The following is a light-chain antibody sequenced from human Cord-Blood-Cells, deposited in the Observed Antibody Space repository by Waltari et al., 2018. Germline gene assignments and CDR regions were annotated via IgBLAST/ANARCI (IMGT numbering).Light chain of an antibody. CDR3: QQYGSSPYT. Sequence: GTLSLSPGERATLSCRASQSVSSSYLAWYQQKPGQAPRLLIYGASSRATGIPDRFSGSGSGTDFTLTISRLEPEDFAVYYCQQYGSSPYTFGQGTKLEIK. J-gene: IGKJ2*01. CDR1: QSVSSSY. V-gene: IGKV3-20*01. CDR2: GAS.